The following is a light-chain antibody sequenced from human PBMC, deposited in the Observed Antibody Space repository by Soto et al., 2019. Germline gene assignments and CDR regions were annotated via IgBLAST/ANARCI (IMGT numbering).Light chain of an antibody. CDR1: SSNIGAGYD. Sequence: QSVLTQPPSVSGVPGQRVTISCTGSSSNIGAGYDVHWYQQLPGTAPKLLIYGNSNRPSGVPDRFSGSKSGTSASLAITGLQAEDEADYYCQSYDSSLSAVFGGGTKVTVL. CDR3: QSYDSSLSAV. V-gene: IGLV1-40*01. CDR2: GNS. J-gene: IGLJ2*01.